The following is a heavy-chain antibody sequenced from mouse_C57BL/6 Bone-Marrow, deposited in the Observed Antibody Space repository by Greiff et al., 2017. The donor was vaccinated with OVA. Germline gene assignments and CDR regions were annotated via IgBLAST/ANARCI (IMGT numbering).Heavy chain of an antibody. D-gene: IGHD1-1*01. CDR1: GYTFTSYW. CDR3: AIGDLLYYGSSYEAWFAY. CDR2: IHPSDSDT. V-gene: IGHV1-74*01. Sequence: VQLQQPGADLVKPGASVKVSCKASGYTFTSYWMHWVKQRPGQGLEWIGRIHPSDSDTNYNQKFKGKATLTVDKSSSTAYMQLSSLTSEDSAVYYCAIGDLLYYGSSYEAWFAYWGQGTLVTVSA. J-gene: IGHJ3*01.